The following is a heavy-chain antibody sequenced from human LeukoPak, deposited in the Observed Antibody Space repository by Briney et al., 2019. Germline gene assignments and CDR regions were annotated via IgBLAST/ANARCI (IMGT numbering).Heavy chain of an antibody. CDR1: GYTFIGYY. V-gene: IGHV1-2*02. D-gene: IGHD2-2*01. J-gene: IGHJ4*02. CDR3: ARYCSGTSCYGGFDY. Sequence: ASVKVSCKASGYTFIGYYMHWVRQAPGQGLEWMGWINPNSGGTKYAQKFQGRVTMTRDTSISTAYMELSRLRSDDTAVYYCARYCSGTSCYGGFDYWGQGTLVTVS. CDR2: INPNSGGT.